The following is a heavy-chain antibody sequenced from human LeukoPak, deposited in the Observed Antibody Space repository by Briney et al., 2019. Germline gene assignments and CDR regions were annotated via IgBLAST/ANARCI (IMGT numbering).Heavy chain of an antibody. CDR2: ISGSSGYI. D-gene: IGHD3-22*01. CDR3: ARVGFYDSSGYYWGFDP. J-gene: IGHJ5*02. CDR1: GFTFSSYR. Sequence: GGSLRLSCAVSGFTFSSYRMNWVRQAPGKGLEWVSSISGSSGYIFYADSVKGRFTISRDNAKKSVYLQMNSLRAEDTAVYYCARVGFYDSSGYYWGFDPWGQGTLVTVSS. V-gene: IGHV3-21*01.